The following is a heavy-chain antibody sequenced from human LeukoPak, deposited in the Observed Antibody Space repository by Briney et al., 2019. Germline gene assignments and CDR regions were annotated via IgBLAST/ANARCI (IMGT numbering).Heavy chain of an antibody. CDR1: GGSISSYF. CDR3: AREAYCGGDCYSGFDY. CDR2: IYDSGST. V-gene: IGHV4-59*01. J-gene: IGHJ4*02. Sequence: SETLSLTCTVSGGSISSYFWSWIRQPPGKGLEWIGYIYDSGSTNYNPSLKSRVTISVDTSKNRFSLKLSSVTAADTAVYYCAREAYCGGDCYSGFDYWGQGTLVTVSS. D-gene: IGHD2-21*02.